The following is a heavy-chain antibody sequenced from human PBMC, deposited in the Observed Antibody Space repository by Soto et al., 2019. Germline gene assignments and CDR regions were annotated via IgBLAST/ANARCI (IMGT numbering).Heavy chain of an antibody. CDR1: GFTFDDYA. V-gene: IGHV3-9*01. Sequence: EVQLVESGGGLVLPGRSLRLSCAASGFTFDDYAIHWVRQAPGKGLEWVSAISGKTGSVAYADSVKGRFTISRDNAKNSLYLQMSGLRAEDTAFYYCVKDARRTYFYMDVWGKGTTVTVSS. J-gene: IGHJ6*03. CDR2: ISGKTGSV. CDR3: VKDARRTYFYMDV. D-gene: IGHD6-6*01.